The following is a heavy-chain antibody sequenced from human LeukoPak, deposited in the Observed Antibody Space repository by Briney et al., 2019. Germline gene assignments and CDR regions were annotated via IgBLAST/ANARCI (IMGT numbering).Heavy chain of an antibody. V-gene: IGHV4-59*01. CDR1: GGSISSYY. CDR3: ARGGYSYGTFDY. D-gene: IGHD5-18*01. CDR2: IYYSGST. Sequence: SETLSLTCTVSGGSISSYYWSWIRQPPGKGLEWIRYIYYSGSTNYNPSLKSRVTISVDTSKNQFSLKLSSVTAADTAVYYCARGGYSYGTFDYWGQGTLVTVSS. J-gene: IGHJ4*02.